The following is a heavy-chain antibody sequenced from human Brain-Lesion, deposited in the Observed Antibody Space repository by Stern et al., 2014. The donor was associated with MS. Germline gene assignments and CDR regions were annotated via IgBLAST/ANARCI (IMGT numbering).Heavy chain of an antibody. J-gene: IGHJ5*02. CDR2: IYYSGNT. D-gene: IGHD2-15*01. CDR1: GGSVSSTSYA. Sequence: QVQLVESGPGLVKPSETLSLTCTVAGGSVSSTSYAWAWIRQPPGKGLEWIGTIYYSGNTYYSPSLTSRLTISLDTSQNPFSPQLRSVTAADTAVYYCAGEEDIRYCSGGSCTGNWFDPWGQGTLVTVSS. V-gene: IGHV4-39*02. CDR3: AGEEDIRYCSGGSCTGNWFDP.